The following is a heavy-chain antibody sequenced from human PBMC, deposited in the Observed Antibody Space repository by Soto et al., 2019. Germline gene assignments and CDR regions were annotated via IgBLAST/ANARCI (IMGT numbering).Heavy chain of an antibody. CDR2: IYWADDK. CDR3: AHIVVAGLGYYFDY. D-gene: IGHD6-19*01. J-gene: IGHJ4*02. V-gene: IGHV2-5*02. Sequence: QITLKESGPPLVKPTQTLTLTCTFSGFSLSSTRMAVGWIRQPPGKALEWLALIYWADDKRYSPFLKSRLTITTDTSTNQVVLTMSNMDPVDTARYYCAHIVVAGLGYYFDYWGQGTLVTVSS. CDR1: GFSLSSTRMA.